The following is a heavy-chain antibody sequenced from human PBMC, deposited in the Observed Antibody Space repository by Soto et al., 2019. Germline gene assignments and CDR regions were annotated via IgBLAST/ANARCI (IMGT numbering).Heavy chain of an antibody. CDR1: GYRFSTYW. CDR3: ARLNYSETSGYYFFPDY. D-gene: IGHD3-22*01. V-gene: IGHV5-51*01. CDR2: IYPGDSDT. J-gene: IGHJ4*02. Sequence: GESLKISCKGSGYRFSTYWIGWVRQMPGKGLEWMGIIYPGDSDTTYSPSFQGQITLSADKFVRTAFLQSSSLTASDTAMYYCARLNYSETSGYYFFPDYWGQGSLVTVSS.